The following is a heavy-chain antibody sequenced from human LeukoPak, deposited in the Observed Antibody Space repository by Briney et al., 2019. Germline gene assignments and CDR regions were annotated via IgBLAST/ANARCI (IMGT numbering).Heavy chain of an antibody. Sequence: ASVTVSCKVSGYTLAELSMHWVRQAPGKGLEWMGGFDPEDGETIYAQKFQGRVTMTEDTSTDTAYMELSSLRSEDTAVYYCATTLRFLEWSHDAFDIWGQGTMVTVSS. V-gene: IGHV1-24*01. J-gene: IGHJ3*02. CDR1: GYTLAELS. CDR2: FDPEDGET. CDR3: ATTLRFLEWSHDAFDI. D-gene: IGHD3-3*01.